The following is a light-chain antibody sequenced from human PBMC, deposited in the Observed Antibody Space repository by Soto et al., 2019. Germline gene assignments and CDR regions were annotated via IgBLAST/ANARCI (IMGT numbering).Light chain of an antibody. V-gene: IGLV2-14*01. CDR1: SSDVGTYNY. J-gene: IGLJ2*01. Sequence: QSALTQPASVSGSPGQSITISCTGTSSDVGTYNYVSWYQQHPGKAPQLMIYDVTNRPSGVSSRFSGSKSGNTASLTISGLQSEDEADYYCSSYAGSSTRVVFGGGTKLTVL. CDR2: DVT. CDR3: SSYAGSSTRVV.